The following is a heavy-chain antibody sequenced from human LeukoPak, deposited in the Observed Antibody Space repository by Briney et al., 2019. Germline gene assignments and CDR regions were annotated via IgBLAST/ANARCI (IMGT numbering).Heavy chain of an antibody. V-gene: IGHV3-23*01. D-gene: IGHD6-13*01. CDR2: ISGSGGST. CDR1: GFTFSSYA. CDR3: AKDRVAAAGTGSGFDY. J-gene: IGHJ4*02. Sequence: GGSLRLSCAATGFTFSSYAMSWVRQAPGKGLEWVSAISGSGGSTYYADSVKGRFTISRDNSKNTLYLQMNSLRAEDTAVYYCAKDRVAAAGTGSGFDYWGQGTLVTVSS.